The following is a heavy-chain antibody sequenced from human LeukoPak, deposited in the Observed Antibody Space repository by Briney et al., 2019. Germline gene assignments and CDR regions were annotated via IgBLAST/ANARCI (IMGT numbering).Heavy chain of an antibody. CDR3: ARDLETDISDSIDI. D-gene: IGHD3-9*01. CDR1: GIIVSSDY. V-gene: IGHV3-66*01. CDR2: LSSGGTT. J-gene: IGHJ3*02. Sequence: PGGSLRLSCAASGIIVSSDYMSWVRQAPGKGLEWVSVLSSGGTTDYADSVKGRSTISRDDSKNTLYLQMNSLRVEDTAVYYCARDLETDISDSIDIWGQGTVVTVSS.